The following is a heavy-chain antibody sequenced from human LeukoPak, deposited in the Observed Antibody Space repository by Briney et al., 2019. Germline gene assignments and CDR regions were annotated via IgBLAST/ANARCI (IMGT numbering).Heavy chain of an antibody. CDR3: ARASRAVAGLVARYFDL. V-gene: IGHV4-34*01. D-gene: IGHD6-19*01. Sequence: PSETLSLTCAVYGGSFSGYYWSWIRQPPGKGLEWIGEINHSGSTNYNPSLKSRVTISVDTSKNQFSLKLSSVTAADTAVYYCARASRAVAGLVARYFDLWGRGTLSLSPQ. CDR2: INHSGST. CDR1: GGSFSGYY. J-gene: IGHJ2*01.